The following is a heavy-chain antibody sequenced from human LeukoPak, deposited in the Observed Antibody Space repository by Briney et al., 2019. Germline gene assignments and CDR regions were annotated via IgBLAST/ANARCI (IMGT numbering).Heavy chain of an antibody. D-gene: IGHD2-2*01. CDR3: ARKVVVPAAENDYYYYYMDV. CDR1: GYTFTSYG. J-gene: IGHJ6*03. CDR2: ISAYNGNT. Sequence: ASVKVSCKASGYTFTSYGISWVRQAPGQGLEWTGWISAYNGNTNYAQKLQGRVTMTTDTSTSTAYMELRSLRSDDTAVYYCARKVVVPAAENDYYYYYMDVWGKGTTVTVSS. V-gene: IGHV1-18*01.